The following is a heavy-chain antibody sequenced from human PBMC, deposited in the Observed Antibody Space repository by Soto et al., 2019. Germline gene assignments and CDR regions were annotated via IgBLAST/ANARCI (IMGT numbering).Heavy chain of an antibody. D-gene: IGHD3-16*01. CDR2: ISYDGSNK. V-gene: IGHV3-30-3*01. CDR3: ARVGGHYYSYYGLDV. Sequence: GGSLRLSCAASGFTFSSYAMHWVRQAPGKGLEWVAVISYDGSNKYYADSVKGRFTISRDNSKNTLYLQMNSQRAEDTAVYYCARVGGHYYSYYGLDVWGQGTTVTVSS. J-gene: IGHJ6*02. CDR1: GFTFSSYA.